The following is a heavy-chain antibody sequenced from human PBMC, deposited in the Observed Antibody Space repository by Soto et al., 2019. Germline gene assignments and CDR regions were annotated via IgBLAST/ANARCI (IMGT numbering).Heavy chain of an antibody. Sequence: QVQLQESGPGLVKPSETLSLTCTVSGGSISRYYWSWIRQPPGKGLEWIGYMYNTGSTVYNPSFKSRVTISVDTSKNQFSRKLNSVTAADTAVYYCARDLWGYCGTDCYPRDVWGQGTTVTVSS. CDR2: MYNTGST. CDR1: GGSISRYY. V-gene: IGHV4-59*01. CDR3: ARDLWGYCGTDCYPRDV. D-gene: IGHD2-21*02. J-gene: IGHJ6*02.